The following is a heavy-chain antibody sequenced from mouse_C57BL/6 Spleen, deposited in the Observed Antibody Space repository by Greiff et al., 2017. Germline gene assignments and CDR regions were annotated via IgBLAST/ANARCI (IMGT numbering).Heavy chain of an antibody. CDR3: ARKPSLGQGGYYFGY. D-gene: IGHD3-3*01. V-gene: IGHV5-4*01. CDR2: ISDGGSYT. CDR1: GFTFSSYA. J-gene: IGHJ2*01. Sequence: EVQVVESGGGLVKPGGSLKLSCAASGFTFSSYAMSWVRQTPEKRLEWVATISDGGSYTYYPDNVKGRFTISRDNTKNNLYLQMSQLKSEDTAMYYCARKPSLGQGGYYFGYWGQGTTLTVAS.